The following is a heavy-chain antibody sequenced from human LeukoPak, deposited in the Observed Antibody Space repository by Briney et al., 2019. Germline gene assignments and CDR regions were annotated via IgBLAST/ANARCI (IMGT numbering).Heavy chain of an antibody. J-gene: IGHJ5*02. V-gene: IGHV4-34*01. CDR2: INHSGST. Sequence: SETLSLTCAVYGGSFSGYYWSWIRQPPGKGLEWIGEINHSGSTNYNPSLKSRATISVDTSKNQFSLKLSSVTAADTAVYYCSKVEGGCSRTSCYFDPWGQGTLVTVSS. CDR1: GGSFSGYY. CDR3: SKVEGGCSRTSCYFDP. D-gene: IGHD2-2*01.